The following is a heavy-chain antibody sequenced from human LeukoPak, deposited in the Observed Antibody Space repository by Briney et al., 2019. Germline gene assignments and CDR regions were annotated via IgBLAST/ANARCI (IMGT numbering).Heavy chain of an antibody. CDR2: ISGSGGRT. CDR1: GFTFSSYA. J-gene: IGHJ4*02. D-gene: IGHD3-22*01. CDR3: AKDQAEYYYDSSGYWLY. Sequence: GGSLRLSCAASGFTFSSYAMSWVRQAPGKGLEWVSAISGSGGRTYYADSVKGRFTISRDNSKNTLYLQMNSLRAEDTAVYYCAKDQAEYYYDSSGYWLYWGQGTLVTVSS. V-gene: IGHV3-23*01.